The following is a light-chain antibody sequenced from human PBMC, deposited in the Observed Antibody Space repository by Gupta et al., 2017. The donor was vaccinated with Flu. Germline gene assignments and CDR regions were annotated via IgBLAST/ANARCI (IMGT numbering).Light chain of an antibody. CDR2: WAS. Sequence: NCKPSQSVLYSPNNNNYFAWYQQKPGQPPKLLIYWASTRESGVPDRFSGSGSGTDFTLTISSLQAEDVAVYYCQQYYSTPFTFGGGTKVEIK. J-gene: IGKJ4*01. CDR1: QSVLYSPNNNNY. CDR3: QQYYSTPFT. V-gene: IGKV4-1*01.